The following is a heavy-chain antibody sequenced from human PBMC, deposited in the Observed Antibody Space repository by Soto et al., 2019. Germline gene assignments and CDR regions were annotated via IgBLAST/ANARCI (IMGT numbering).Heavy chain of an antibody. J-gene: IGHJ6*02. V-gene: IGHV1-18*01. CDR3: ARDRIAVAVTRTSFYSYGMDV. D-gene: IGHD6-19*01. Sequence: ASVKVSCKASGYTFTSYGISWVRQAPGQGLEWMGWISAYNGNTNYAQKLQGRVTMTTDTSTSTAYMEMRSLRSDDTAVYYCARDRIAVAVTRTSFYSYGMDVWGQGTTVTVSS. CDR1: GYTFTSYG. CDR2: ISAYNGNT.